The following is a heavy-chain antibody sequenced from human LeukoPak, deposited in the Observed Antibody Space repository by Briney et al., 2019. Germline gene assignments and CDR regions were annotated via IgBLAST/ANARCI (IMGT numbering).Heavy chain of an antibody. CDR3: AREWLDAFDI. J-gene: IGHJ3*02. V-gene: IGHV1-18*01. CDR1: GYTFTNYG. CDR2: ISGYNGNT. Sequence: ASVKVSCKASGYTFTNYGISWIRQAPGQGLEWMGWISGYNGNTNYAQKLQGRATMTTDTSTSTAYMELRSLRSDDTAVYYCAREWLDAFDIWGQGTMVTVSS. D-gene: IGHD3-22*01.